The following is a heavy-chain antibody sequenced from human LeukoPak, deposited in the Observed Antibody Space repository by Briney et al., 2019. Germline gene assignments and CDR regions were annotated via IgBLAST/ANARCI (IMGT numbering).Heavy chain of an antibody. D-gene: IGHD3-9*01. V-gene: IGHV3-15*01. CDR3: TTRLRYFDWTIYDFDY. CDR2: IKSNSDGGTA. Sequence: GGSLRLSCAGSGFSFSDAWMSWVRQAPGKGLEWVGRIKSNSDGGTADYAAPVKGRCTISRDDSKNTPYLQMNSLKTEDTAVYYCTTRLRYFDWTIYDFDYWGQGTLVTVSS. J-gene: IGHJ4*02. CDR1: GFSFSDAW.